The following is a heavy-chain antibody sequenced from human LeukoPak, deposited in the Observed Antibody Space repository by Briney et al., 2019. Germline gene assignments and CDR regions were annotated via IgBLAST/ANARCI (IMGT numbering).Heavy chain of an antibody. V-gene: IGHV4-38-2*02. CDR3: ATFWSGYYTPFDY. Sequence: SETLSLTCTVSGYSISSGYYWGWIRQPPGKGLEWIGSIYHSGSTYYNPSLKSRVTISVDTSKNQFSLKLSSVTAADTAVYYCATFWSGYYTPFDYWGQGTLVTVSS. D-gene: IGHD3-3*01. J-gene: IGHJ4*02. CDR1: GYSISSGYY. CDR2: IYHSGST.